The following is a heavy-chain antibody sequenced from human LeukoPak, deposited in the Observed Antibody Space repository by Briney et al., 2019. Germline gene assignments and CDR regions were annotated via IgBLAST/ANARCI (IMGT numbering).Heavy chain of an antibody. CDR2: IKTDGTSP. Sequence: TGGSLRLSCAASGFTFSNYWMHWVRQAPGKGLVWVSRIKTDGTSPSYVDSVKGRFTISRDNAKNTLYLQMNSLTVDDTAIYYCARGEASYSDYWGQGTLVTVSS. CDR3: ARGEASYSDY. V-gene: IGHV3-74*01. CDR1: GFTFSNYW. D-gene: IGHD2-21*01. J-gene: IGHJ4*02.